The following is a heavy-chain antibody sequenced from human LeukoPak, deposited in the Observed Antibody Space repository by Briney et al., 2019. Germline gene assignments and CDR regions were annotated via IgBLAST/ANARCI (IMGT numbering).Heavy chain of an antibody. CDR1: GYIFTSQY. D-gene: IGHD3-22*01. J-gene: IGHJ4*02. CDR2: INPSGGST. Sequence: EASVKVSCKASGYIFTSQYMHWVRQAPGQGLEWMGIINPSGGSTSYAEKFQGRVSMTRDTSTSTFYMELYSLRSEDSAVYFCARGWNYDSSGYYYLAYWGQGTLVIVSS. CDR3: ARGWNYDSSGYYYLAY. V-gene: IGHV1-46*01.